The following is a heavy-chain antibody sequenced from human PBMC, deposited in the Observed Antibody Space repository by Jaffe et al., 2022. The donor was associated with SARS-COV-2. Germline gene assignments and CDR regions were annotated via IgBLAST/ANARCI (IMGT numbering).Heavy chain of an antibody. V-gene: IGHV1-46*04. Sequence: QVQLVQSGAEVKKPGASVRVSCKTSGYVFTNYFMQWVRQAPGQGLEWMGTINTNAGETNYARKLRGRVTLTTDTSTSTAYMELSSLTSDDTAVYYCARESARVEAGSDPFDNWGQGTLVIVSS. CDR3: ARESARVEAGSDPFDN. D-gene: IGHD3-3*01. CDR1: GYVFTNYF. CDR2: INTNAGET. J-gene: IGHJ4*02.